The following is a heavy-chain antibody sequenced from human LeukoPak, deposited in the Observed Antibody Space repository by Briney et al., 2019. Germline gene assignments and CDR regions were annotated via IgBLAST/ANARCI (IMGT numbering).Heavy chain of an antibody. J-gene: IGHJ4*02. CDR3: AKAGSGWYAPY. CDR2: VRYNGNDK. CDR1: GFTFTAYG. V-gene: IGHV3-30*02. D-gene: IGHD6-19*01. Sequence: GGSLRLSCAASGFTFTAYGMQWVRQAPGKGLEWVAFVRYNGNDKYYADSVKGRFTVSRDNSKNTVDLQMDSLRAEDTAVYYCAKAGSGWYAPYWGQGTLVTVSS.